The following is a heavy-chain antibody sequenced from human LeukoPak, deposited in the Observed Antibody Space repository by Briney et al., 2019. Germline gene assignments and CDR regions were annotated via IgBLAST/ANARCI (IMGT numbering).Heavy chain of an antibody. J-gene: IGHJ2*01. V-gene: IGHV4-30-2*01. CDR3: ARATVTTNFDL. CDR2: IYHSGST. Sequence: PSETLSLTCTVSGGSISSSSYSWSWIRQPPGKGLEWIGYIYHSGSTYYNPSLKSRVTISVDRSKNQFSLKLSSVTAADTAVYYCARATVTTNFDLWGRGTLVTVSS. CDR1: GGSISSSSYS. D-gene: IGHD4-17*01.